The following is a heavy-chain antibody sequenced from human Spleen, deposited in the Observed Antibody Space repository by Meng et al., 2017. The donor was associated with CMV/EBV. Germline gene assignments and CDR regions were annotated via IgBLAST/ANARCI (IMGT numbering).Heavy chain of an antibody. Sequence: GGSLRLSCAASGFTFSSYGMHWVRQAPGKGLEWVAVIWYDGSNKYYADSVKGRFTISRDNSKNTLYLQMNSLRAEDTAVYYCAKDKSGGWYPRIGNYGMDVWGQGTTVTVSS. CDR3: AKDKSGGWYPRIGNYGMDV. D-gene: IGHD6-19*01. CDR1: GFTFSSYG. V-gene: IGHV3-33*06. CDR2: IWYDGSNK. J-gene: IGHJ6*02.